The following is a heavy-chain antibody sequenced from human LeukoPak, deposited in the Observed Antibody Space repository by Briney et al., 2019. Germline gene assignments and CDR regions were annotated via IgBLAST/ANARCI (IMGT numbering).Heavy chain of an antibody. D-gene: IGHD6-19*01. CDR2: IRYDGSNK. V-gene: IGHV3-30*02. CDR1: GFTFSSYG. J-gene: IGHJ4*02. Sequence: GGSLRLSCAASGFTFSSYGMHGVRQAPGKGLEWVAFIRYDGSNKYYADSVKGRFTISRDNSKNTPYLQMNSLRAEDTAVYYCAKGGIAVAGTDYWGQGTLVTVSS. CDR3: AKGGIAVAGTDY.